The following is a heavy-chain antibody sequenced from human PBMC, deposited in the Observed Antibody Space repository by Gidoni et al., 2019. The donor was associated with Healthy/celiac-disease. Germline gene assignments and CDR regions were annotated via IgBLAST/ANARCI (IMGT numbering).Heavy chain of an antibody. Sequence: QLRLQGSGPGLVKPSETLSLAGTGSGGSISRSSYYWGWLRPPPGQGLEWFVSIYYSGSTYSHPSLNCRLIISVDTSNTPFSLQLSLVTAAATALYCCARHVTAKSGRGYYYYLDVWGQGTPVTVSS. CDR2: IYYSGST. CDR3: ARHVTAKSGRGYYYYLDV. D-gene: IGHD3-3*01. J-gene: IGHJ6*03. CDR1: GGSISRSSYY. V-gene: IGHV4-39*01.